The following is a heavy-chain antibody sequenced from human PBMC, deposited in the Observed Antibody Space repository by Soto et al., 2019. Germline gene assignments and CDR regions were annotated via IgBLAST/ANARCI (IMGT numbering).Heavy chain of an antibody. D-gene: IGHD3-3*01. V-gene: IGHV3-74*03. CDR1: GFTFSNYW. Sequence: PGGSLRLSCEASGFTFSNYWMHWVRQAPGKGLVWVSRINTDGSNTKYADSVKGRFTISRDNAKNTLYLQMNSLRAEDTAVYYCARDRYTSQAIFGVVRPYGMDVWGQGTTVTVSS. J-gene: IGHJ6*02. CDR2: INTDGSNT. CDR3: ARDRYTSQAIFGVVRPYGMDV.